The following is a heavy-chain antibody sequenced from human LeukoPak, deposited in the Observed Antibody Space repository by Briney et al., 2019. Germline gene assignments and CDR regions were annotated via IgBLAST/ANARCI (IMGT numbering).Heavy chain of an antibody. D-gene: IGHD3-22*01. CDR2: IYHSGST. J-gene: IGHJ4*02. Sequence: NPSETLSLTCTVSGYSISSGYYWGWIRQPPGKGLEWIGSIYHSGSTYYNPSLKSRVTMSVDTSKNQFSLKLSSVTAADTAVYYCARDQYYYDSSGYYRFDSWGQGTLVTVSS. CDR3: ARDQYYYDSSGYYRFDS. V-gene: IGHV4-38-2*02. CDR1: GYSISSGYY.